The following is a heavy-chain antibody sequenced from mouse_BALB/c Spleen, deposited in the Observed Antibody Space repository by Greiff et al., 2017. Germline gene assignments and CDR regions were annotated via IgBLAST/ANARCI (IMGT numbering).Heavy chain of an antibody. CDR2: ISSGGSYT. D-gene: IGHD3-1*01. V-gene: IGHV5-6*01. CDR1: GFTFSSYG. CDR3: ARGLRDYAMDY. J-gene: IGHJ4*01. Sequence: EVQRVESGGDLVKPGGSLKLSCAASGFTFSSYGMSWVRQTPDKRLEWVATISSGGSYTYYPDSVKGRFTISRDNAKNTLYLQMSSLKSEDTAMYYCARGLRDYAMDYWGQGTSVTVSS.